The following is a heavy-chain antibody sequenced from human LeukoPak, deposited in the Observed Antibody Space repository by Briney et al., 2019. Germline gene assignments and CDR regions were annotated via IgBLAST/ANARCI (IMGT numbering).Heavy chain of an antibody. Sequence: PGGSLRLSCAASGFTFSSNFMSWVRQAPGKGLEWVSVIYSGGDTYYADSVKGRFTISRDNSKNTLYLQMNSLRAEDTAVYYCARGIGGIFDSWGQGTLVTVSS. V-gene: IGHV3-53*01. J-gene: IGHJ4*02. CDR2: IYSGGDT. CDR3: ARGIGGIFDS. D-gene: IGHD1-26*01. CDR1: GFTFSSNF.